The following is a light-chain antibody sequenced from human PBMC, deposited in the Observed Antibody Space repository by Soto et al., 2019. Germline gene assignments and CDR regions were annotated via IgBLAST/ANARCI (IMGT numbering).Light chain of an antibody. J-gene: IGLJ2*01. CDR2: DNT. Sequence: QSVLTQPPSVYAAPGQMLTISCSGSSSNIENNYVSWYRQLPGTAPKLLIYDNTKRPSGIPDRFSGSKSGTSATLGITGLQTGDEADYYCGAWDSSLSAVIFGGGTKLTVL. CDR3: GAWDSSLSAVI. V-gene: IGLV1-51*01. CDR1: SSNIENNY.